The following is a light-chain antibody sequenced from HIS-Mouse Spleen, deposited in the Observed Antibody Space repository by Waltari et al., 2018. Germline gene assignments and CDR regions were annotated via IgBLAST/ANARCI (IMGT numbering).Light chain of an antibody. Sequence: DIQMTQSPSSLSASVGDRVTITCRASQRISRYLNWYQQKPGKAPKLLIYAASSLQSGVPSRFSGSGSGTEFTRTISSLQPEDFATYYCQQSYSTPMYTFGQGTKLEIK. V-gene: IGKV1-39*01. CDR2: AAS. CDR3: QQSYSTPMYT. CDR1: QRISRY. J-gene: IGKJ2*01.